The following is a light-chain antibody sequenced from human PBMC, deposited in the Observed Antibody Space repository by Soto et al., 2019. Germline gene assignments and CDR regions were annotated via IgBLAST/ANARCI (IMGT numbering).Light chain of an antibody. CDR1: QSVSSN. V-gene: IGKV3-15*01. CDR3: QQYNNWPLT. Sequence: EMVITKSPDTLSVSPGGRARRSSRASQSVSSNLAWYQQKPGQAPRLLIYGASTRATGIPARFSGSGSGTEFTLTISSLQSEDFAVYYCQQYNNWPLTFGGGTKVDIK. J-gene: IGKJ4*01. CDR2: GAS.